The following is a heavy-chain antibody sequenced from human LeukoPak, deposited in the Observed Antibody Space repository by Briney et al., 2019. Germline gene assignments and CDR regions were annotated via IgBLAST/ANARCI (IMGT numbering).Heavy chain of an antibody. V-gene: IGHV3-30-3*01. CDR3: ARATKYNWNADFDY. J-gene: IGHJ4*02. D-gene: IGHD1-20*01. CDR2: ISYDGSNK. CDR1: GFTFSSYA. Sequence: GGSLRLSCAASGFTFSSYAMHWVRQAPGKGLEWVAVISYDGSNKYYADSVKGRFTISRDNAKNSLYLQMNSLRAEDTAVYYCARATKYNWNADFDYWGQGTLVTVSS.